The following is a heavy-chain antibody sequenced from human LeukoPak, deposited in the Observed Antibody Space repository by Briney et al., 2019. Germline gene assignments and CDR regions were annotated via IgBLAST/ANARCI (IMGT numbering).Heavy chain of an antibody. V-gene: IGHV3-48*02. CDR3: ARDPTPDY. CDR1: GITFSSYS. CDR2: ISGSSSSI. Sequence: PGGSLRLSCAASGITFSSYSMNWVRQAPGKGLEWVSYISGSSSSIYYADSVKGRFTISRDNAKNSLYLQINSLRDEDTAIYYCARDPTPDYWGQGTLVTVSS. J-gene: IGHJ4*02.